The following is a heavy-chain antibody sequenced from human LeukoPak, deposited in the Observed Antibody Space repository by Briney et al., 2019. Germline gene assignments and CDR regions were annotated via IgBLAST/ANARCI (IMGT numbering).Heavy chain of an antibody. CDR3: AREGVTLLWFGELSYQYYFDY. J-gene: IGHJ4*02. CDR2: INPNSGGT. Sequence: ASVKVSCKAYGYTFTRFSVSWVRQAPGQGLEWMGWINPNSGGTNYAQKFQGRVTMTRDTSISTAYMELGRLRSDDTAVYYCAREGVTLLWFGELSYQYYFDYWGQGTLVTVSS. CDR1: GYTFTRFS. V-gene: IGHV1-2*02. D-gene: IGHD3-10*01.